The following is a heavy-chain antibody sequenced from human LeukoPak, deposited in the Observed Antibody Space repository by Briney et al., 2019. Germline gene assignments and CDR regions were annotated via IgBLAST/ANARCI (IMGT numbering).Heavy chain of an antibody. CDR2: IYHSGST. J-gene: IGHJ6*03. V-gene: IGHV4-30-2*01. D-gene: IGHD6-25*01. CDR3: ARETAAYYYYYYMDV. Sequence: SETLSLTCTVSGGSISSGGYYWSWIRQPPGKGLEWIGYIYHSGSTYYNPSLKSRVTISLDRSKNQFSLKLSSVTAADTAVYYCARETAAYYYYYYMDVWGKGTTVTVSS. CDR1: GGSISSGGYY.